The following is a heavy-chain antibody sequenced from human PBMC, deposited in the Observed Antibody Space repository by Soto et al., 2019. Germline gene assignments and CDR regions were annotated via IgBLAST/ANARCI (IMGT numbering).Heavy chain of an antibody. CDR1: GDSIGSFY. CDR2: VYSTGGV. D-gene: IGHD2-15*01. CDR3: ARDLSCNGLDI. J-gene: IGHJ6*02. V-gene: IGHV4-4*07. Sequence: SETLSLTCNVSGDSIGSFYWSWIRQSAGKGLEWIGRVYSTGGVTYNPALKGRVTISLDRSNNHISLEMSSVTAADTAVYFCARDLSCNGLDIWGQGNRVTVSS.